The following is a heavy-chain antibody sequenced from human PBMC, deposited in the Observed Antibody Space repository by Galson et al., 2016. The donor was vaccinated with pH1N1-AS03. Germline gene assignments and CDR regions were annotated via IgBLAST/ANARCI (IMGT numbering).Heavy chain of an antibody. CDR1: DLAFSQYW. CDR2: INQDGTSK. J-gene: IGHJ4*02. D-gene: IGHD2-8*01. V-gene: IGHV3-7*03. CDR3: AVDSFSRANY. Sequence: SLRLSCAASDLAFSQYWMSWVRQAPGKGLEWVANINQDGTSKNYADSVKDRFTIDRDNVKTSLYLQINGLRADDTAVYYCAVDSFSRANYWGRGALVTVSS.